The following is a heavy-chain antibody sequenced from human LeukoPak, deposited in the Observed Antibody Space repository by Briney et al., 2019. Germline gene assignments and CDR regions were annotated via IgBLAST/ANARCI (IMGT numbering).Heavy chain of an antibody. CDR3: AKAGGRGWSNWFDP. D-gene: IGHD6-19*01. J-gene: IGHJ5*02. Sequence: PGGSLRLSCAASGFPFSNFAMTWIRHAPGKGLEWISLISAGGSSTFDADSMRGRFTISRDNYKNTLYLQMNSLRVEDTAVYYCAKAGGRGWSNWFDPWGQGTQVTVSS. CDR1: GFPFSNFA. V-gene: IGHV3-23*01. CDR2: ISAGGSST.